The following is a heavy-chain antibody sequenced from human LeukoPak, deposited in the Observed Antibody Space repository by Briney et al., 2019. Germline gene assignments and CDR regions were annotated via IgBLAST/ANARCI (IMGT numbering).Heavy chain of an antibody. CDR1: GFTFSSFA. Sequence: PGGSLRLSCAASGFTFSSFAMSWVRQAPGKGLEWVSSVTGSGSVTSSTYYADSVKGRFTISRDNSKNTLYLQMNSLRAEDTALYYCAKEGTYNNFWSGYFHWGQGALVTASS. D-gene: IGHD3-3*01. J-gene: IGHJ4*02. CDR2: VTGSGSVTSST. V-gene: IGHV3-23*01. CDR3: AKEGTYNNFWSGYFH.